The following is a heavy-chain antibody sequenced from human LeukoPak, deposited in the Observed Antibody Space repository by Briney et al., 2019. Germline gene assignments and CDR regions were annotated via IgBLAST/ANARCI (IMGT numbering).Heavy chain of an antibody. J-gene: IGHJ6*02. CDR2: IYYSGST. Sequence: NPSETLSLTCTVSGGSISSYYWSWIRQPPGKGLEWIGYIYYSGSTNYNPSLKSRVTISVDTSKNQFSLKLSSVTAADTAVYYCAREASRSSSWYGGYYYYGMDVWGQGTTVTVSS. V-gene: IGHV4-59*01. CDR3: AREASRSSSWYGGYYYYGMDV. D-gene: IGHD6-13*01. CDR1: GGSISSYY.